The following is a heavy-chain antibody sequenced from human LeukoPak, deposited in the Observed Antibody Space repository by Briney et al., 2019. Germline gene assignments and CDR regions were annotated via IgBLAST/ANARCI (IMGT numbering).Heavy chain of an antibody. D-gene: IGHD3-10*01. CDR3: ARESAYYGSGSYIV. CDR1: GYTFTSYG. J-gene: IGHJ4*02. V-gene: IGHV1-18*01. CDR2: ISAYNGNT. Sequence: ASVKVSCKASGYTFTSYGISWARQAPGQGLEWMGWISAYNGNTNYAQKLQGRVTMTTDTSTSTAYMELRSLRSDDTAVYYCARESAYYGSGSYIVWGQGTLVTVSS.